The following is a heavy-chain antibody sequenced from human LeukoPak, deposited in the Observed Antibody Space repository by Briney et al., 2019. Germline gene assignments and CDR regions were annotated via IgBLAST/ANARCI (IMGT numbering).Heavy chain of an antibody. Sequence: GGSLRLSCAASGFTFSSYGMLWVRQAPGKGLEWVAVIWYDGSNKYYADSVKGRFTISRDNSKNTLYLQMNSLRAEDTAVYYCARHYYDSSGYDYWGQGTLVTVSS. CDR1: GFTFSSYG. V-gene: IGHV3-33*01. J-gene: IGHJ4*02. CDR3: ARHYYDSSGYDY. D-gene: IGHD3-22*01. CDR2: IWYDGSNK.